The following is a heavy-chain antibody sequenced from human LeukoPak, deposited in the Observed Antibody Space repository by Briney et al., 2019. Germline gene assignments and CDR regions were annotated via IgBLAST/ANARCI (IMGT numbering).Heavy chain of an antibody. CDR3: AKDQRGPYLHDAFDI. CDR2: INGRGGST. CDR1: GFTFSSYA. Sequence: GGSLRLSCAASGFTFSSYAMNWVRQAPGKGLEWVSTINGRGGSTYYADSVKGRFTISRDNSKSTLYLQMNSLRAEGTAVYYCAKDQRGPYLHDAFDIWGQGTMLTVSS. J-gene: IGHJ3*02. V-gene: IGHV3-23*01.